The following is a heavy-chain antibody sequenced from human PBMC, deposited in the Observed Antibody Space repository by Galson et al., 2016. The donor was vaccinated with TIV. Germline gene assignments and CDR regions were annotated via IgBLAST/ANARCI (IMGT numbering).Heavy chain of an antibody. CDR3: AKSDTVFGVVIGSGALDT. CDR2: ISWSSDST. Sequence: SLRLSCAASGFRIDDFAMYWVRQPPGKGLEWVSGISWSSDSTGYADSVKGRFTISRDNAKNSLYLQMNSLRAEDTAFYYCAKSDTVFGVVIGSGALDTWGQGTLVTVSS. J-gene: IGHJ3*02. D-gene: IGHD3-3*01. V-gene: IGHV3-9*01. CDR1: GFRIDDFA.